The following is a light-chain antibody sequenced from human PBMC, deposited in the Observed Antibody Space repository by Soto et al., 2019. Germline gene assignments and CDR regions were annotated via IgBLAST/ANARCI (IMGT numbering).Light chain of an antibody. J-gene: IGKJ4*02. CDR1: QSVSSN. CDR3: QQYAGS. Sequence: ESVLTQSPGTLSLSTGERATLSCRASQSVSSNLAWYQQKPGQSPRLLIYGASSRATGIPDRFSGRGSGTDFTLTISRLEPEDFAVYYCQQYAGSFGGGTKVDIK. CDR2: GAS. V-gene: IGKV3-20*01.